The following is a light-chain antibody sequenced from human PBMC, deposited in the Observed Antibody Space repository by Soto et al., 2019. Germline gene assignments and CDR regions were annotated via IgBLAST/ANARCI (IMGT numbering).Light chain of an antibody. CDR2: DAS. J-gene: IGKJ4*01. Sequence: EIVLTQSPATLSLSPGERATLSCSVSQSVSSYLAWYQQKPGQAPRLLIYDASNRATGIPARFSGSGSGTDFTLTISSLEPEDFAVYYCQQRSNWPPRGTFGGGTKVEIK. V-gene: IGKV3-11*01. CDR3: QQRSNWPPRGT. CDR1: QSVSSY.